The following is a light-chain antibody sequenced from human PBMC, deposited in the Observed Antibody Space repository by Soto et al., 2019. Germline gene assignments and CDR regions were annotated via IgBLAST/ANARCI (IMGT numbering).Light chain of an antibody. CDR1: QSISSY. J-gene: IGKJ1*01. V-gene: IGKV1-27*01. CDR2: AAS. Sequence: DIHLRQPPSCLTASLGDGVTITCRASQSISSYLNWYQQKPGKVPKLLIYAASTLHSGVPSRFSGSGSGTDFTLTISSLQPEDVATYYCQRYNSAPEAFGQGTKVDIK. CDR3: QRYNSAPEA.